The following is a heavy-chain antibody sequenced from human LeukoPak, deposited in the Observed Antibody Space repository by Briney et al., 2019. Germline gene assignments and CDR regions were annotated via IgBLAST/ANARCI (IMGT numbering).Heavy chain of an antibody. J-gene: IGHJ4*02. D-gene: IGHD2-2*01. V-gene: IGHV3-30*18. Sequence: PGRSLRLSCAASGFTFSSYGMHWVRQAPGKGLEWVAVISYDGSNKYYADSVKGRFTISRDNSKNTLYLQMNSLRAEDTAVYYCGKIVVPGAIGGYYFDYWGQGTLVTVPS. CDR2: ISYDGSNK. CDR3: GKIVVPGAIGGYYFDY. CDR1: GFTFSSYG.